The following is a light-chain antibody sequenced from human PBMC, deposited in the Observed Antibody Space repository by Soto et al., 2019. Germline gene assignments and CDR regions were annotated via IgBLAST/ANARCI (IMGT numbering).Light chain of an antibody. V-gene: IGLV2-14*01. J-gene: IGLJ2*01. CDR2: EVS. Sequence: QSALTQPASVSGSPGQSITISCTGTSSDVGGYSYVSWYQQHPGKAPKLMIYEVSNRPSGVSNRFSGSKSGNTASLAISGLQPEDEADYYCSSYTGSNTLLFGGGTKLTVL. CDR1: SSDVGGYSY. CDR3: SSYTGSNTLL.